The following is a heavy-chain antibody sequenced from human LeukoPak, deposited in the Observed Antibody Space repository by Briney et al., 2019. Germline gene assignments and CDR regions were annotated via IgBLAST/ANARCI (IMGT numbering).Heavy chain of an antibody. D-gene: IGHD3-10*01. V-gene: IGHV1-69*13. CDR2: IIPIFGTA. Sequence: SVKVSCKASGGTFSSYAISWVRQAPGQGLEWMGGIIPIFGTANYAQNFQGRVTITADESTSTAYMELSSLRSEDTAVYYCARAMVRGVRWGAFDIWGQGTMDTVSS. CDR3: ARAMVRGVRWGAFDI. CDR1: GGTFSSYA. J-gene: IGHJ3*02.